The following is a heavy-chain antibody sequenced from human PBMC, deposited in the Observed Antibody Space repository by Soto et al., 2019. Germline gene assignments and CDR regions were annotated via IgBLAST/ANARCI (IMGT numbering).Heavy chain of an antibody. D-gene: IGHD4-4*01. CDR3: ARALTVTTRGYYYYGMDV. CDR2: IIPIFGTA. J-gene: IGHJ6*02. V-gene: IGHV1-69*13. Sequence: SVTVSCKASGCTFSSYAISWVRQAPGQGLEWMGGIIPIFGTANYAQKFQGRVTITADESTSTAYMELSSLRSEDTAVYYCARALTVTTRGYYYYGMDVWGQGTTVTVSS. CDR1: GCTFSSYA.